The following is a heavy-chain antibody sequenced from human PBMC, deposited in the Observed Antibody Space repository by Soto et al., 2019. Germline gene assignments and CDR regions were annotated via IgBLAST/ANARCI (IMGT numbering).Heavy chain of an antibody. CDR2: ISAYNGNT. CDR1: GYTFTSYG. D-gene: IGHD3-3*01. V-gene: IGHV1-18*01. Sequence: GASVKVSCKASGYTFTSYGISWVRQAPGQGLEWMGWISAYNGNTNYAQKLQGRVTMTTDTSTSTAYMELRSLRSDDTAVYYCAREAGQDFWSGYRANNFDYWGQGTLVTVSS. CDR3: AREAGQDFWSGYRANNFDY. J-gene: IGHJ4*02.